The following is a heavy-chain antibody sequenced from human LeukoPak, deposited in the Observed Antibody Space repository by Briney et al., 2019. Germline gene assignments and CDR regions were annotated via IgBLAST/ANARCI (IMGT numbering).Heavy chain of an antibody. CDR2: INSDGTTT. J-gene: IGHJ4*02. Sequence: GGSLRLSCAASGFTFTNYWMHWVRQSPGKGLEWLSRINSDGTTTTYADSVKGRFTISRDNAKNTLYLQVNSLRVDDTAVYFCAFHSNNWYSFNYWGQGTPVTVSA. V-gene: IGHV3-74*01. CDR1: GFTFTNYW. D-gene: IGHD6-13*01. CDR3: AFHSNNWYSFNY.